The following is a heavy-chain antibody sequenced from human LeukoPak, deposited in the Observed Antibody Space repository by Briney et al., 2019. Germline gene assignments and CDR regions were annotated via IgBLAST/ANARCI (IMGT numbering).Heavy chain of an antibody. CDR3: ARHRAYSSSSPFDY. CDR1: GVSFSTYY. V-gene: IGHV4-34*01. CDR2: ITHSGNT. J-gene: IGHJ4*02. D-gene: IGHD6-6*01. Sequence: PSDTLSLTCAVYGVSFSTYYLSWVRQPPGKGLEWIGEITHSGNTNYNPSLKSRVTMFVDMSKNQFSLRLSSVTAADTAVYYCARHRAYSSSSPFDYWGQGTLVTVSS.